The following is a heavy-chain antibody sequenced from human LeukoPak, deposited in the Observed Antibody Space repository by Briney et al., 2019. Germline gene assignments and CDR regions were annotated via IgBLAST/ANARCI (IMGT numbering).Heavy chain of an antibody. V-gene: IGHV3-23*01. Sequence: GGSLRLSCAASGFTFSNYAMSWVRQAPGKGLEWVSAISGRGDNTYYADSVKGRFTVSRDNSKNTLYVQMKSLRAEDTAVYYCAKESTVTPGSVNWFDSWGQGTLVTVSS. CDR1: GFTFSNYA. J-gene: IGHJ5*01. CDR2: ISGRGDNT. CDR3: AKESTVTPGSVNWFDS. D-gene: IGHD4-17*01.